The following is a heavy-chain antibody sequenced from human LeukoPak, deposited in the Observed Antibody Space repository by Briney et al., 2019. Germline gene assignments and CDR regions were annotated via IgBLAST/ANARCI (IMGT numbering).Heavy chain of an antibody. V-gene: IGHV3-48*04. CDR1: GFTFSSYS. CDR2: ISSSSSTI. Sequence: PGGSLRLSCAASGFTFSSYSMNWVRQAPGKGLEWVSYISSSSSTIYYADSVKGRFTISRDNAKNSLYLQMNSLRAEDTAVYYCARDLAAATPYYYYGMDVWGQGTTVTVSS. CDR3: ARDLAAATPYYYYGMDV. D-gene: IGHD6-13*01. J-gene: IGHJ6*02.